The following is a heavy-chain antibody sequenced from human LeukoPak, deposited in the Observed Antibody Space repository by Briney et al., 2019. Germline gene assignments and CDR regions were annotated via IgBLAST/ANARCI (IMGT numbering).Heavy chain of an antibody. CDR1: GGSFSGYY. Sequence: PSETLSLTCAVYGGSFSGYYWSWIRQPPGKGLEWIGEINHSGSTNYNPSLKSRVTISVDTSKNQFSLKLSSVTATDTGVYYCERGLTLFDPWGQGTLVTVSS. D-gene: IGHD1-20*01. J-gene: IGHJ5*02. V-gene: IGHV4-34*01. CDR3: ERGLTLFDP. CDR2: INHSGST.